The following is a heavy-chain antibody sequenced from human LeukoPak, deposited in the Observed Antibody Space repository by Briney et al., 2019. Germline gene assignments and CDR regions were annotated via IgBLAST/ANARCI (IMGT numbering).Heavy chain of an antibody. D-gene: IGHD4-23*01. V-gene: IGHV4-39*01. CDR2: LDYSGST. Sequence: SETLSLTCTVSGGSISSSAYYWGWIRQPPGKGLEWIGRLDYSGSTYYNPSLKSRVTIFVDTSKNQFSLKLSSVTAADTAVYYCARLLVTSGVYFDYWGQGSLVMVSS. CDR3: ARLLVTSGVYFDY. CDR1: GGSISSSAYY. J-gene: IGHJ4*02.